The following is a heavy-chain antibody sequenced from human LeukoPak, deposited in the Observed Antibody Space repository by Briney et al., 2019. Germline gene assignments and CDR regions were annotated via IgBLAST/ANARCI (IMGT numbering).Heavy chain of an antibody. V-gene: IGHV3-23*01. J-gene: IGHJ4*02. D-gene: IGHD1-26*01. Sequence: GGSLRLSCAASGFTFSSYAMSWVRQAPGXXLEWVSAISGSGGSTYYADSVKGRFTISRDNSKNTLYLQMNSLRAEDTAVYYCAKSTVWYSGSYYDYWGQGTLVTVSS. CDR3: AKSTVWYSGSYYDY. CDR2: ISGSGGST. CDR1: GFTFSSYA.